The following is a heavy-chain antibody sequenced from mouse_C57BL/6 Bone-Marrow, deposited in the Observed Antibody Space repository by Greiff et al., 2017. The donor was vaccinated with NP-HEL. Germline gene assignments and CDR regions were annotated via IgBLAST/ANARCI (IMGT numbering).Heavy chain of an antibody. CDR3: ARPLYYGSSYGNYAMDY. V-gene: IGHV1-66*01. J-gene: IGHJ4*01. CDR2: IYPGSGNT. CDR1: GYSFTSYY. Sequence: QVQLKESGPELVKPGASVKISCKASGYSFTSYYIHWVKQRPGQGLEWIGWIYPGSGNTKYNEKFKGKATLTADTSSSTAYMQLSSLTSEDSAVYYCARPLYYGSSYGNYAMDYWGQGTSVTVSS. D-gene: IGHD1-1*01.